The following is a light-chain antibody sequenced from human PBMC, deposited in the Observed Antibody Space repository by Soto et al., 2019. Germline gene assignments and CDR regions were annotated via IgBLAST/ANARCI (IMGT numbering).Light chain of an antibody. Sequence: EIVMTQSPATLSVSPGERATLSCRASQSVNSNLAWYQQKPGQAPRLLIYGASTRATGIPARFSGSGSGTDFILTISSLQYEDFAVYYCQQYNDWPPWTFGQGTKVEIK. V-gene: IGKV3-15*01. CDR1: QSVNSN. CDR2: GAS. J-gene: IGKJ1*01. CDR3: QQYNDWPPWT.